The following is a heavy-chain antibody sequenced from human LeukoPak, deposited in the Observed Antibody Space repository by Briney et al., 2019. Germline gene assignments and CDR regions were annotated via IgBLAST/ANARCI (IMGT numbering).Heavy chain of an antibody. CDR1: GGSISSSSYY. CDR2: IYYSGST. J-gene: IGHJ4*02. D-gene: IGHD6-19*01. CDR3: ARRVAGPSDY. V-gene: IGHV4-39*01. Sequence: SETLSLTCTVSGGSISSSSYYWGWIRQPPGKGLEWIGSIYYSGSTYYNPSLKSRVTISVDTSKNQFSLKLSSVTAADTAVYYCARRVAGPSDYWGQGTLVTVSS.